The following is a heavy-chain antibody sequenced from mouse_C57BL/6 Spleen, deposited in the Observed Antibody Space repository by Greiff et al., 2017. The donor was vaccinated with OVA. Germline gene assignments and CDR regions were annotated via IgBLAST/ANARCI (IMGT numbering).Heavy chain of an antibody. V-gene: IGHV1-42*01. CDR1: GYSFTGYY. J-gene: IGHJ2*01. CDR2: INPSTGGT. D-gene: IGHD1-1*01. CDR3: ARSGLITTVVADFDY. Sequence: VQLQQSGPELVKPGASVKISCKASGYSFTGYYMNWVKQSPEKSLEWIGEINPSTGGTTYNQKFKAKATLTVDKSSSTAYMQLKSLTSDDSAVYYCARSGLITTVVADFDYWGQGTTLTVSS.